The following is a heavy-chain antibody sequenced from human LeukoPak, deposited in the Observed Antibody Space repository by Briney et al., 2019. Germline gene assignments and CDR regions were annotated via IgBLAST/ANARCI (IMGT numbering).Heavy chain of an antibody. D-gene: IGHD6-19*01. CDR1: GFTFSSYA. Sequence: PGGSLRLSWAASGFTFSSYAMSWVRQAPGKGLEWVSAISGSGGSTYYADSVKGRFTISTHNSKNTLYLQMNSLRAEGTAVYYCAKEIAVAGLDYWGQGTLVTVSS. CDR3: AKEIAVAGLDY. CDR2: ISGSGGST. J-gene: IGHJ4*02. V-gene: IGHV3-23*01.